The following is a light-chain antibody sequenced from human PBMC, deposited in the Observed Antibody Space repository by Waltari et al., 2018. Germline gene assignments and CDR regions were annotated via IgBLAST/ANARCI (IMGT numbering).Light chain of an antibody. CDR1: RSDVGGYDF. Sequence: QSALTQPASVSGAPGHSITISCPGTRSDVGGYDFVSWYQQYPGKAPQLIIYDVYYRPSGVSQRFSASKSGDTASLTISGLQTDDEADYYCSSYTSISTSVVFGGGTKLTVL. V-gene: IGLV2-14*03. CDR2: DVY. CDR3: SSYTSISTSVV. J-gene: IGLJ2*01.